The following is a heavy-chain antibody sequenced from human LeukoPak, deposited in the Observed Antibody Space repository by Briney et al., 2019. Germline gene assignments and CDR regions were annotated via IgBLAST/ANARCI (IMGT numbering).Heavy chain of an antibody. Sequence: GGSPRLSCAASGLTFSNYAMNWVRQAPGKGLEWLSYISSTSSAIYYADSLKGRFTISRDNAKNSLYLQMDSLRAEDTAVYYCARVIGSYGDSAYWGQGTLVTVSS. CDR2: ISSTSSAI. V-gene: IGHV3-48*04. CDR1: GLTFSNYA. CDR3: ARVIGSYGDSAY. J-gene: IGHJ4*02. D-gene: IGHD3-16*01.